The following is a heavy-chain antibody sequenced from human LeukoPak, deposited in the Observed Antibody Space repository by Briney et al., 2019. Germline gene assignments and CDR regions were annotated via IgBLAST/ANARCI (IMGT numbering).Heavy chain of an antibody. CDR2: IKQDGSEK. CDR3: ARVITGSSWYSAYYYYGMDV. V-gene: IGHV3-7*01. D-gene: IGHD6-13*01. J-gene: IGHJ6*02. Sequence: PGGSLRLSCAASGFTFSSYSMSWVRQAPGKGLEWVANIKQDGSEKYYVDSVKGRFTISRDNAKNSLYLQMNSLRAEDTAVYYCARVITGSSWYSAYYYYGMDVWGQGTTVTVSS. CDR1: GFTFSSYS.